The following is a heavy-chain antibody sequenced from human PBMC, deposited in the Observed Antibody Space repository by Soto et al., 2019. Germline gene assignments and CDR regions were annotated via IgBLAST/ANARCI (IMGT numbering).Heavy chain of an antibody. CDR1: GYTFTSYG. V-gene: IGHV1-18*01. CDR2: ISTYNGNA. D-gene: IGHD3-10*01. J-gene: IGHJ4*02. Sequence: ASVKVSCKASGYTFTSYGINWVRQAPGQGLEWMAWISTYNGNADYAQNLQGRVTVTTDTSTSTAYMELRSLTSDDTAVYYCARVYLRSGAYYSGDDYWGQGTLVTVSS. CDR3: ARVYLRSGAYYSGDDY.